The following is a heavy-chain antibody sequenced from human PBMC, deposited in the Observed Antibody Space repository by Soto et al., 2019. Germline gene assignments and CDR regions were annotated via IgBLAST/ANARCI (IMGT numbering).Heavy chain of an antibody. CDR3: ARDGDGYNAPHY. J-gene: IGHJ4*02. CDR2: IWYDGSNK. Sequence: GGSLRLSCAASGFTFSSYGMHWVRQAPGKGLEWVAVIWYDGSNKYYADSVKGRFTISRDNSKNTLYLQMNSLRAEDTAVYYCARDGDGYNAPHYWGQGTLVTVSS. D-gene: IGHD5-12*01. V-gene: IGHV3-33*01. CDR1: GFTFSSYG.